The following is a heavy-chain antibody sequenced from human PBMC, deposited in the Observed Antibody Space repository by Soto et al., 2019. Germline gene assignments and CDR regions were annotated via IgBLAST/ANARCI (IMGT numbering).Heavy chain of an antibody. D-gene: IGHD6-19*01. CDR3: SKVAVFPHTAGWLLAFDY. V-gene: IGHV3-23*01. Sequence: EVQLLESGGGLVRPGGSLRLACAASGFTFNNYAMSWVRQSPGKGLELVSGVSGGGGTTHYAYSVKGRCSISRDNSGNTLYLQMTSLRAEDTAVYYSSKVAVFPHTAGWLLAFDYWGQGALVTVSS. CDR2: VSGGGGTT. J-gene: IGHJ4*02. CDR1: GFTFNNYA.